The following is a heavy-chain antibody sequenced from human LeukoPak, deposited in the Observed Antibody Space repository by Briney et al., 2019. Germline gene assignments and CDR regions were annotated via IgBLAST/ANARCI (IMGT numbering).Heavy chain of an antibody. J-gene: IGHJ4*02. CDR2: IYHSGST. Sequence: SETLSLTCTVSGGSISSYYWSWIRQPAGKGLEWIGYIYHSGSTYYNPSLKSRVTISVDTSKNQFSLTLTSVTAADTAVYYCTRVAYGDNSRHFDYWGQGTLVTVSS. CDR3: TRVAYGDNSRHFDY. D-gene: IGHD4-23*01. V-gene: IGHV4-59*04. CDR1: GGSISSYY.